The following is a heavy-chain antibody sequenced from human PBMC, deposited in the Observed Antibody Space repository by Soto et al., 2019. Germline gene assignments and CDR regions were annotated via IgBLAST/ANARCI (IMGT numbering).Heavy chain of an antibody. CDR3: ARDLTGAGYFDH. J-gene: IGHJ4*02. CDR1: CGSITSDAYY. D-gene: IGHD7-27*01. CDR2: FYYIGNT. V-gene: IGHV4-31*03. Sequence: QVQLQESGPGLVKPSQTLSLTCTVSCGSITSDAYYWSWIRQLPGKGLECVGYFYYIGNTYYNPYHMGRVTISVDTPNNQFSLKLSSVTAADTAVYFCARDLTGAGYFDHWGQGTLVTVSS.